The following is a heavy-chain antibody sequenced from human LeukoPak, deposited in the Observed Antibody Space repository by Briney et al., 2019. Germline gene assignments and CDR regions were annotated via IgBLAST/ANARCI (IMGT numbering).Heavy chain of an antibody. CDR2: VSGSGAGT. CDR3: AKGPRAGLRYWYFDL. D-gene: IGHD2-21*02. J-gene: IGHJ2*01. V-gene: IGHV3-23*01. Sequence: GGSLRLSCAASGLTFNTYAMSWVRQAPGKGLQWVTTVSGSGAGTFYGDSVKGRFTISRDNSNNTLFLQMNSLSADDTAVYFCAKGPRAGLRYWYFDLWGRGSLVTVSS. CDR1: GLTFNTYA.